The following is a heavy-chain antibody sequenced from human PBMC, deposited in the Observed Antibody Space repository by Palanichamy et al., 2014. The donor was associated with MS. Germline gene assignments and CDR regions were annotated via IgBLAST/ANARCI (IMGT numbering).Heavy chain of an antibody. D-gene: IGHD2-2*01. CDR3: ARGAWDCDRTSCLLNL. J-gene: IGHJ5*02. V-gene: IGHV3-7*01. CDR2: IKADGSEK. CDR1: GFFFANSW. Sequence: EEQLVESGGGLVQSGGPETPCVASGFFFANSWMSWVRQAPGKGLEWVANIKADGSEKQYVDSVKGRFTISRDNAKNSLYLQMNSLRAEDTAVYYCARGAWDCDRTSCLLNLWGQGILVTVSS.